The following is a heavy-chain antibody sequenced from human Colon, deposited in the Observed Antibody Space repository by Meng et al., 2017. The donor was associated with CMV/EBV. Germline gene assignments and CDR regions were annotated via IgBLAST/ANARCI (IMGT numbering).Heavy chain of an antibody. D-gene: IGHD2-15*01. V-gene: IGHV3-23*01. CDR3: ARDRWFTF. Sequence: VQLLESGGGLVQPGGSMRLSWAASGFTFTSYDMSWVRQAPGKGLEWVSTIGRGSGANYADSVKGRFTMSRDNSKNTVYLEMNNLRAEDTAIYYCARDRWFTFWGQGVLVTVSS. J-gene: IGHJ4*02. CDR2: IGRGSGA. CDR1: GFTFTSYD.